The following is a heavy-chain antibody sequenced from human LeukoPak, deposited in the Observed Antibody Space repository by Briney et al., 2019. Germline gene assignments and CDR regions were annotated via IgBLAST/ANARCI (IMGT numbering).Heavy chain of an antibody. J-gene: IGHJ4*02. CDR3: AREGYGSGSYPHFDY. Sequence: KPSETLSLTCAVSGFSISSGYYWGWIRQPPGQGLEWIGSIYHSGSTYYNPSLKSRVTISVDTSKNQFSLKLSSVTAADTAVYYCAREGYGSGSYPHFDYWGQGTLVTVSS. CDR1: GFSISSGYY. V-gene: IGHV4-38-2*02. CDR2: IYHSGST. D-gene: IGHD3-10*01.